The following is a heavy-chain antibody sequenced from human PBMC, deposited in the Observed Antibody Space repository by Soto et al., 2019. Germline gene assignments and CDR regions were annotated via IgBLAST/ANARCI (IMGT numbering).Heavy chain of an antibody. CDR3: ARAGHIVVVTAIPPWFDP. CDR1: GGTISSYA. Sequence: QVQLVQSGAEVKKPGSSVKVSCKASGGTISSYAISWVRQAPGQGLEWMGGIIPIFGTANYAQKFQGRVTITADESTSTAYMELSSLRSEDTAVYYCARAGHIVVVTAIPPWFDPWGQGTLVTVSS. J-gene: IGHJ5*02. D-gene: IGHD2-21*02. V-gene: IGHV1-69*01. CDR2: IIPIFGTA.